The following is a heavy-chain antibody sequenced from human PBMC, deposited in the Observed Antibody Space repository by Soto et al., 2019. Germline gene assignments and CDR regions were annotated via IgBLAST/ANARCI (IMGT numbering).Heavy chain of an antibody. V-gene: IGHV3-43*01. D-gene: IGHD6-19*01. CDR3: AKDISSGWSRGYFDY. Sequence: GGSLRLSCAASGFNFDDYTMHWVRQVPGKGLEWVSLISWDGGTTYYADSMKGRLTISRDNSKNSLYLQMNSLRIEDTALYYCAKDISSGWSRGYFDYWGQGSLVTVSS. CDR2: ISWDGGTT. CDR1: GFNFDDYT. J-gene: IGHJ4*02.